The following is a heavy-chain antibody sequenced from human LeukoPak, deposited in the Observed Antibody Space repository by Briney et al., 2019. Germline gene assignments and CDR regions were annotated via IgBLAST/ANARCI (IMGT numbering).Heavy chain of an antibody. Sequence: GSSVKVSCKASGGTFSSYAISWVRQAPGQGLEWMGGIIPIFGTANYAQKFQGRVTITADESTSTAYMELSSLRSEDTVVYYCARGGIRITMVRGVISHFDYWGQGTLVTVSS. D-gene: IGHD3-10*01. V-gene: IGHV1-69*01. CDR2: IIPIFGTA. CDR3: ARGGIRITMVRGVISHFDY. J-gene: IGHJ4*02. CDR1: GGTFSSYA.